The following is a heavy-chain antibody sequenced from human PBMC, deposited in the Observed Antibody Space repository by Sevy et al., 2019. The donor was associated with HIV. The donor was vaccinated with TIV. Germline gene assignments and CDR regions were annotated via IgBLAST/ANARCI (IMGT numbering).Heavy chain of an antibody. D-gene: IGHD1-7*01. Sequence: ASVKVSCKASGYTFTDEYLHWVRQAPGQGLEWIGRIFPNSGVTKSAQRFRGRVTMTRDTSISKAYMELSGLRSDDPAVYYCARDAGGGTTNSGLDVWGQGTTVTVSS. CDR3: ARDAGGGTTNSGLDV. V-gene: IGHV1-2*06. J-gene: IGHJ6*02. CDR2: IFPNSGVT. CDR1: GYTFTDEY.